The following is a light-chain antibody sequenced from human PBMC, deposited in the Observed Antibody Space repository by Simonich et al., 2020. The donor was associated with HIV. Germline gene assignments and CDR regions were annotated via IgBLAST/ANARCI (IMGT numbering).Light chain of an antibody. Sequence: QSALTQPASVSGSPGQSITISCTGTSSDVGGYNYVSWYQQHPGQAPKLMINDVSNTPSGVSHRFSGSKSGNTASLTISGLQAEDEADYYCTSYTRNTTWVFGGGTKLTVL. CDR1: SSDVGGYNY. J-gene: IGLJ3*02. CDR2: DVS. CDR3: TSYTRNTTWV. V-gene: IGLV2-14*03.